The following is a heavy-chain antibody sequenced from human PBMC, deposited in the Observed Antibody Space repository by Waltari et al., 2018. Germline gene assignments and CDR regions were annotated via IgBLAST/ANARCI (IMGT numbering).Heavy chain of an antibody. CDR3: ARVRGGYSSSWYYFDY. CDR2: IYSGGST. CDR1: GFTVSSTY. V-gene: IGHV3-53*01. J-gene: IGHJ4*02. D-gene: IGHD6-13*01. Sequence: EVQLVESGGGLIQPGGSLRLSCAASGFTVSSTYMSWVRQAPGKGLEWVSVIYSGGSTYYADSVKGRFTISRDNSKNTLYLQMNSLRAEDTAVYYCARVRGGYSSSWYYFDYWGQGTLVTVSS.